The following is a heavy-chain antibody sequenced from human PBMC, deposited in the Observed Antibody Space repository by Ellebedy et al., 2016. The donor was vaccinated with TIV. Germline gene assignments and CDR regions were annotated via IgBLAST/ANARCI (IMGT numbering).Heavy chain of an antibody. V-gene: IGHV1-24*01. CDR2: FDPEDGDT. J-gene: IGHJ6*02. CDR1: GYTFTDYG. Sequence: AASVKVSCKTSGYTFTDYGISWVRQAPGQRLEWMGGFDPEDGDTIYAQKFPGRVTMTEDTSTDTAYMELSSLRSEDTAVYYCATERRGGVILDYSNGMDVWGQGTTVTVSS. CDR3: ATERRGGVILDYSNGMDV. D-gene: IGHD3-16*01.